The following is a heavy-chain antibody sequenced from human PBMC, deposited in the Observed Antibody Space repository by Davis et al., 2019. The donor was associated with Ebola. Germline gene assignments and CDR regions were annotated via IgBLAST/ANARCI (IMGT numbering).Heavy chain of an antibody. D-gene: IGHD5-12*01. CDR2: MSGSGGRT. V-gene: IGHV3-23*01. CDR3: AQPHSQYSGYDRAPFDF. J-gene: IGHJ4*02. Sequence: GESLKISCAASDFTFSSHAMSWVRQAPGKGLECVSVMSGSGGRTFYADSVKGRFTISRDNSKNTLYLQMNSLRSEDTAVYYCAQPHSQYSGYDRAPFDFWGQGTLVTVSS. CDR1: DFTFSSHA.